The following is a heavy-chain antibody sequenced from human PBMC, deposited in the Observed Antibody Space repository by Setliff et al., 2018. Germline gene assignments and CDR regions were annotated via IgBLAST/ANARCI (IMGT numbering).Heavy chain of an antibody. V-gene: IGHV1-2*02. CDR1: GYIFTNYY. J-gene: IGHJ3*02. CDR2: INANTGGT. CDR3: ARVGGYASAWHGIEAFDI. D-gene: IGHD6-19*01. Sequence: ASVKVSCKTSGYIFTNYYIHWVRQAPGQGLEWMGWINANTGGTREVQKFQGRVTITRDTSIDTAYMEVNRLTYDDTAVYYCARVGGYASAWHGIEAFDIWGQGTKVTVSS.